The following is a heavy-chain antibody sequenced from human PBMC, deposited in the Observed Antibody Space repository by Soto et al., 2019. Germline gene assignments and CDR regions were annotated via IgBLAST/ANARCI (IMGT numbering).Heavy chain of an antibody. J-gene: IGHJ6*02. Sequence: PSETLSLTCTVSGGSISSSSYYWGWIRQPPGKGLEWIGSIYYSGSTYYNPSLKSRVTISVDTSKNQFSLKLSSVTAADTAVYYCARDSTGEDYYYGMDVWGQGTTVTVSS. V-gene: IGHV4-39*01. CDR2: IYYSGST. CDR1: GGSISSSSYY. CDR3: ARDSTGEDYYYGMDV. D-gene: IGHD7-27*01.